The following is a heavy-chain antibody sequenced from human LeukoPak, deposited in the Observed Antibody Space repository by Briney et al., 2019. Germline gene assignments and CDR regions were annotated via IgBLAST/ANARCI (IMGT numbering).Heavy chain of an antibody. Sequence: GGSLRLSCAASGLTFSSYCMSWVREAPAKGLEYVSAISGSGGSTYYADSSKGRLTISRDNSKNTLYLPKNSLIAEDAAVYYCAKENYGDSTGGRFQHWGQGTLVTVSS. CDR3: AKENYGDSTGGRFQH. V-gene: IGHV3-23*01. CDR2: ISGSGGST. D-gene: IGHD4-17*01. CDR1: GLTFSSYC. J-gene: IGHJ1*01.